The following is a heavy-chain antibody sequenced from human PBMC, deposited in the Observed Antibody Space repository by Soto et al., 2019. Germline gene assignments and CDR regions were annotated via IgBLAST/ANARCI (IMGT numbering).Heavy chain of an antibody. CDR1: GGSIRNVY. CDR3: ARAHAPTLPFDY. CDR2: IFHSGNA. J-gene: IGHJ4*01. Sequence: NPSETLSLTCTVSGGSIRNVYWSWIRQPPGKGLEWIGFIFHSGNAKYNPSLKSRVTISVDTSKNQFSLSLDSVTAADTAVYFCARAHAPTLPFDYWGQGTLVTVSS. D-gene: IGHD2-2*01. V-gene: IGHV4-59*01.